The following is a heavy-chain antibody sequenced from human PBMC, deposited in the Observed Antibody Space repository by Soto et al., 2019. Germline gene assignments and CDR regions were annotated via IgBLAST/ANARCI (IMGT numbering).Heavy chain of an antibody. CDR1: GFSLTTRGVG. CDR2: IYWYDDK. D-gene: IGHD3-16*01. V-gene: IGHV2-5*01. CDR3: AHIPNYYQYDWFDP. J-gene: IGHJ5*02. Sequence: QITLKESGPTLVKPTQTLTLTCTFSGFSLTTRGVGVGWIRQPPGKALECLALIYWYDDKRYSPSLQSSLSLTKDTSKNQVVLTMTNVDPVDTATYYCAHIPNYYQYDWFDPWGQGTLVSVSS.